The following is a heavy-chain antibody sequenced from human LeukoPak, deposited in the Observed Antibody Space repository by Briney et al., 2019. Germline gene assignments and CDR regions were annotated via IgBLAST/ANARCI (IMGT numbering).Heavy chain of an antibody. Sequence: SQTLSLTCTVSGGPINSGGHYWTWIRQYAGKGLEWIGYIYYSGSLFYNPSLGRRVTISLDTSKNRFFLEMTSVTAADTAVYYCARGDSYDFWSDWGQGTLVTVSS. CDR3: ARGDSYDFWSD. CDR2: IYYSGSL. J-gene: IGHJ4*02. V-gene: IGHV4-31*03. D-gene: IGHD3-3*01. CDR1: GGPINSGGHY.